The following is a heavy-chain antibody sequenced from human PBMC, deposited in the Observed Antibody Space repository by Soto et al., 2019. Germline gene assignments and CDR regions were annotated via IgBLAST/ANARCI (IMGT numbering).Heavy chain of an antibody. CDR3: VRRTDILVLPTAPKGYDY. CDR2: FYYSGTS. V-gene: IGHV4-39*01. Sequence: PSETLSLTCTVSGASISSSGYYWGWIRQPPGKGLEWIGSFYYSGTSYLNPSLQSRVTISRDKSKNQFSLKLSSVTAADTAVYYCVRRTDILVLPTAPKGYDYWGQGTLVTVSS. J-gene: IGHJ4*02. D-gene: IGHD2-2*01. CDR1: GASISSSGYY.